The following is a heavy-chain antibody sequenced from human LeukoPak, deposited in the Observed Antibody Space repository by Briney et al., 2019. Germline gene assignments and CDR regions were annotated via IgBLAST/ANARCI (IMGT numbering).Heavy chain of an antibody. V-gene: IGHV4-34*01. CDR2: INHSGST. D-gene: IGHD2-2*01. CDR3: ARGAIKKKYQLLSYFDY. CDR1: GGSFRGYY. Sequence: SETLSLTCAVYGGSFRGYYWSWIRELPGKGLEWIGEINHSGSTNYNPSLKSRVTISVDTSKNQFSLKLSSVTAADTAVYYCARGAIKKKYQLLSYFDYWGQGTLVTVSS. J-gene: IGHJ4*02.